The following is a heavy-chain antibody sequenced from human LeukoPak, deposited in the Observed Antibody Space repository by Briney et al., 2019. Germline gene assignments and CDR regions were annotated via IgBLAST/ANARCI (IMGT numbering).Heavy chain of an antibody. D-gene: IGHD3-22*01. CDR3: ASHYYDSSGYYFDY. CDR2: IIPIFGTA. CDR1: GGTFSSYA. J-gene: IGHJ4*02. V-gene: IGHV1-69*13. Sequence: SVKVSCKASGGTFSSYAISWVRQAPGQGLEWMGGIIPIFGTANYAQKFQGRVTITADEFTSTAYMELSSLRSEDTAVYYCASHYYDSSGYYFDYWGQGTLVTVSS.